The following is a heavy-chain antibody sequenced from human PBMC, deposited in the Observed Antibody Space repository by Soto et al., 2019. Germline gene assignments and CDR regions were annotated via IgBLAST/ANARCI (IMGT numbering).Heavy chain of an antibody. Sequence: GGSLRLSCGASGFTFSDNAMTWVRQAPGKGLEWVSSISDDGDSTYYADSVKGRFAVSRDNSKNTLFLHMNSLGAEDTAVYYCAKSLSTAVNYGLDVWGQGASVTVSS. CDR2: ISDDGDST. J-gene: IGHJ6*02. CDR3: AKSLSTAVNYGLDV. V-gene: IGHV3-23*01. CDR1: GFTFSDNA. D-gene: IGHD2-2*01.